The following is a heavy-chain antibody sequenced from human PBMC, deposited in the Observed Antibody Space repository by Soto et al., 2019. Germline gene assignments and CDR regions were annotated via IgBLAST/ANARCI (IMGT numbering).Heavy chain of an antibody. Sequence: SGGSLRLSCVGSGFVFSSYAMSWVRQAPGKGLEWVSGISGSGSSTYYADSVKGRFTISRDNSKSTLYLQMNSLRAEDTALSYCAKEFRVTYSPDGFFAYWGQGTLVTVSS. CDR2: ISGSGSST. V-gene: IGHV3-23*01. CDR1: GFVFSSYA. J-gene: IGHJ4*02. D-gene: IGHD5-18*01. CDR3: AKEFRVTYSPDGFFAY.